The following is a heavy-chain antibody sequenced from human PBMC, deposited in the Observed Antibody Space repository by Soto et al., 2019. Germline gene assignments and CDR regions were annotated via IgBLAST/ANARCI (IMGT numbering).Heavy chain of an antibody. CDR3: VGFKSSTIFSH. J-gene: IGHJ4*02. Sequence: TSETLSLTCTVAGGSISSAPSYWAWIRQPPGKGLEWIGHVFYSGRTTYSPSLRSRVSISADTSKNQLYLKLSSMTAADAAVYFRVGFKSSTIFSHWGQGTLVTVSS. V-gene: IGHV4-39*01. CDR2: VFYSGRT. CDR1: GGSISSAPSY. D-gene: IGHD3-9*01.